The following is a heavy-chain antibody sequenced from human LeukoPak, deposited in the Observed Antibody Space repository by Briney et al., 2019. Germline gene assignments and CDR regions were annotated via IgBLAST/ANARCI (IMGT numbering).Heavy chain of an antibody. CDR3: AREDIVAPLDY. J-gene: IGHJ4*02. Sequence: GSLRLSCAASGFTFSSYAMHWVRRAPGKGLEWVAVISYDGSNKYYADSVKGRFTISRDNSKNTLYLQMNSLRAEDTAVYYCAREDIVAPLDYWGQGTLVTVSS. CDR2: ISYDGSNK. V-gene: IGHV3-30*04. D-gene: IGHD5-12*01. CDR1: GFTFSSYA.